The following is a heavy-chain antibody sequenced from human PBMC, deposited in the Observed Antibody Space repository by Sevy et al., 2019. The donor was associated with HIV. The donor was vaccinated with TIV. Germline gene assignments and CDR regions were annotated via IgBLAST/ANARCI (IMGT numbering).Heavy chain of an antibody. CDR2: ISYDGTYK. CDR3: ARVAVSYCTNDCYHRFDY. CDR1: GFSFSHYA. J-gene: IGHJ4*02. V-gene: IGHV3-30-3*01. D-gene: IGHD2-8*01. Sequence: GGYLRLSCAVSGFSFSHYAFHWVRQAPGKGLEWVSLISYDGTYKYYADSVKGRFTISRDNSKNTLYLQMNSLRGNDTAVNYWARVAVSYCTNDCYHRFDYWGPGALVTVSS.